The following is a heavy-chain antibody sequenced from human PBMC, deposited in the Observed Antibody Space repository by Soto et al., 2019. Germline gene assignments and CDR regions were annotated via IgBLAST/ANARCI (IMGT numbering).Heavy chain of an antibody. V-gene: IGHV1-2*02. J-gene: IGHJ4*02. D-gene: IGHD3-22*01. CDR2: INPNSGGT. CDR1: GYTFTGYY. CDR3: ASNYYDSSGYYYRDY. Sequence: ASVKVSCKASGYTFTGYYMHWVRQAPGQGLEWMGWINPNSGGTNYAQKFQGRVTMTRDTSISTAYMELRGLRPDDTAVYYCASNYYDSSGYYYRDYWGQGTLVTVSS.